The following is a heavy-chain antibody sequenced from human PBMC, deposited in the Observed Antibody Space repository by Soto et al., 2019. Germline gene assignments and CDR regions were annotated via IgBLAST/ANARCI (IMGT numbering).Heavy chain of an antibody. CDR3: ASRGTDAFDI. J-gene: IGHJ3*02. CDR1: GFTFSSYG. Sequence: PGGSLRLFCAASGFTFSSYGMHWVRQAPGKGLEWVAVIWYDGSNKYYADSVKGRFTIPRDNSKNTLYLQMNSLRAEDTAVYYCASRGTDAFDIWGQGTMVTVSS. V-gene: IGHV3-33*01. CDR2: IWYDGSNK. D-gene: IGHD1-1*01.